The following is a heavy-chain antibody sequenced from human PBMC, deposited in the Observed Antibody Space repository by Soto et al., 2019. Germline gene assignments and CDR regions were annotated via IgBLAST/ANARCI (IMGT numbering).Heavy chain of an antibody. V-gene: IGHV3-53*01. J-gene: IGHJ6*02. CDR1: GLNVSSHY. CDR3: ARDPRARGYCSSTSCYRLYGLDV. CDR2: LFSGGGA. Sequence: AGGSLRLSCAASGLNVSSHYMSWVRQAPGKGLEWVSVLFSGGGAYYADSVKGRFTISRDTSKNTVYLEMHRLTVDDTAVYFCARDPRARGYCSSTSCYRLYGLDVWGQGTTVTVSS. D-gene: IGHD2-2*01.